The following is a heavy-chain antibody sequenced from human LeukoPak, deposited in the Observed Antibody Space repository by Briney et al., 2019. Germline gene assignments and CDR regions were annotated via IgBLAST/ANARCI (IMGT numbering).Heavy chain of an antibody. V-gene: IGHV3-23*01. J-gene: IGHJ4*02. CDR2: ISEGVGNT. CDR3: AKREKGTTGRFFDY. D-gene: IGHD4-17*01. Sequence: PGGSLRLSCAASGFTFTKYAMTWVRQAPGKGLEWVSGISEGVGNTYYADSVKGRFTISRDHSKNTLYLQMNSLRAEDTALYYCAKREKGTTGRFFDYWGQGTLVTVSS. CDR1: GFTFTKYA.